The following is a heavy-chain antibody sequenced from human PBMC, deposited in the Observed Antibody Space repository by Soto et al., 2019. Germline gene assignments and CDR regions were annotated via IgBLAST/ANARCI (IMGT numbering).Heavy chain of an antibody. J-gene: IGHJ4*02. D-gene: IGHD2-2*01. CDR2: FYHSGST. CDR1: GGSISSSNW. Sequence: QVQLQESGPGLVKPSGTLSLTCAVSGGSISSSNWWSWVRQPPGKGLEWIGEFYHSGSTNYNPSLKSRVXXXVXXSKNQFSLQLSSVTAADTALYYCARDPPLPAAMVDWGQGTLVTVSS. CDR3: ARDPPLPAAMVD. V-gene: IGHV4-4*02.